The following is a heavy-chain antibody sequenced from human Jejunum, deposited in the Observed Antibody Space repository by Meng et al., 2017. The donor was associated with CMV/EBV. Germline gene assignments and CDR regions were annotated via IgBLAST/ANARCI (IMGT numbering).Heavy chain of an antibody. CDR1: GTSFSAYC. J-gene: IGHJ1*01. Sequence: LSLACGFYGTSFSAYCWSWIRQSPQKGLEWIGEIDHSRNTNYNPSLQNRVFISIDTSKKRISLNLTSVTAADTAVYFYARGIVGAVWSQGTQVTVSS. CDR2: IDHSRNT. D-gene: IGHD2-15*01. V-gene: IGHV4-34*01. CDR3: ARGIVGAV.